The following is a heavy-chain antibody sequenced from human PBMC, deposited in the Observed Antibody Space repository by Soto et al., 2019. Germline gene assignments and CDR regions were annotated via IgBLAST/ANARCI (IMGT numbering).Heavy chain of an antibody. CDR2: INAGNGHT. Sequence: ASVKVSCKASGNTFSNSAMYWVRQAPGQRLEWMGWINAGNGHTKYADNFQGRVTITRDTFASTVYMELGSLRSEDTAVYYCARGKEYCGNSHYYDVLDFWGQGTTVTVSS. CDR1: GNTFSNSA. D-gene: IGHD6-13*01. CDR3: ARGKEYCGNSHYYDVLDF. J-gene: IGHJ6*02. V-gene: IGHV1-3*01.